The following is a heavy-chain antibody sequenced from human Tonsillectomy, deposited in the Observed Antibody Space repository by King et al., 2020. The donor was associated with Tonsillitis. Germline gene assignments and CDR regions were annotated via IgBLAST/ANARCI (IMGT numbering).Heavy chain of an antibody. Sequence: VQLVESGAEVKKPGESLKISCKGSGYRLTSYWIGWVRQMPGKGLEWGGIIDPGDSDTRYSPSFPCQVTISAAKPISTAYMLCSSLKASDTAMYYCARPGMATIQPIDYWGQGTLVTVSS. D-gene: IGHD5-24*01. V-gene: IGHV5-51*01. CDR2: IDPGDSDT. J-gene: IGHJ4*02. CDR1: GYRLTSYW. CDR3: ARPGMATIQPIDY.